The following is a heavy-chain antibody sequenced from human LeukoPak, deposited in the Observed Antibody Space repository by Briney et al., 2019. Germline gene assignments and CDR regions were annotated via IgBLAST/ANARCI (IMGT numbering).Heavy chain of an antibody. CDR1: GFTFSSYA. CDR3: ARDDEVVAATGTFDY. CDR2: ISYDRSNK. Sequence: GRSLRLSCAASGFTFSSYAMHWVRQAPGKGLEWVAVISYDRSNKYYADSVKGRFTISRDNSKNTLYLQMNSLRAEDTAVCYCARDDEVVAATGTFDYWGQGTLVTVSS. V-gene: IGHV3-30*04. J-gene: IGHJ4*02. D-gene: IGHD2-15*01.